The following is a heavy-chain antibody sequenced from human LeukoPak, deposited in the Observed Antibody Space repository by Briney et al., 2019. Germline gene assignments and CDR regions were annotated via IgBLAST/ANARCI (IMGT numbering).Heavy chain of an antibody. CDR1: GFTFSSYA. J-gene: IGHJ4*02. V-gene: IGHV3-23*01. Sequence: PGGSLRLSCAASGFTFSSYAMSWVRQAPGKGLEWVSAISGSGGSTYYADSVKGRFTISRDNSKNTLYLQMNSLRAEDTAVYYCAKDPGNIVVVVAATSYWGQGTLVTVSS. CDR2: ISGSGGST. D-gene: IGHD2-15*01. CDR3: AKDPGNIVVVVAATSY.